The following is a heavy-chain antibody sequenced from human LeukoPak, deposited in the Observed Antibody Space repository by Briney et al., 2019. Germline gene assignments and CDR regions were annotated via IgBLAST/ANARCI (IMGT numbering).Heavy chain of an antibody. V-gene: IGHV1-18*01. CDR2: VSAYNGNT. D-gene: IGHD3-10*01. J-gene: IGHJ4*02. Sequence: ASVKVSCKASGYTFTSYGISWVRQAPGQGLEWMGWVSAYNGNTNYAQKLQGRVTMTTDTSTSTAYMELRSLRSEDTAVYYCARDSSYYGSGSNWTLDFDYWGQGTLVTVSS. CDR3: ARDSSYYGSGSNWTLDFDY. CDR1: GYTFTSYG.